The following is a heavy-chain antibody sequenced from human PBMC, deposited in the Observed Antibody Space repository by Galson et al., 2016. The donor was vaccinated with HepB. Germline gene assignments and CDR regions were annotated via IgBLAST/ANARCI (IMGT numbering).Heavy chain of an antibody. CDR1: GGPISSGGYY. D-gene: IGHD3-10*01. CDR2: IYHSGST. J-gene: IGHJ4*02. V-gene: IGHV4-31*03. Sequence: QVQLQESGPGLAKPSQTLSLTCTVSGGPISSGGYYWSWIRQHPGKGLEWIGYIYHSGSTYYNPSLKSRVTISVDTSKNQFSLKLSSVTAADTAVYFCARDRSSGSGSFGYWGQGTLVTVSS. CDR3: ARDRSSGSGSFGY.